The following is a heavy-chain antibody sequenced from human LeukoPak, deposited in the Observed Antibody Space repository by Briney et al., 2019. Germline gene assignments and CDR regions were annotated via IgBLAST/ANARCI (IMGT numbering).Heavy chain of an antibody. J-gene: IGHJ4*02. V-gene: IGHV4-38-2*02. Sequence: SETLSLTCTVSGYSISSGYYWGWIRQPPGEGLEWIGSIYHSGSTYYNPSLKSRVTISVDTSKNQFSLKLSSVTAADTAVYYCARDCSGGSCYGSLDYWGQGTLVTVSS. CDR1: GYSISSGYY. CDR2: IYHSGST. D-gene: IGHD2-15*01. CDR3: ARDCSGGSCYGSLDY.